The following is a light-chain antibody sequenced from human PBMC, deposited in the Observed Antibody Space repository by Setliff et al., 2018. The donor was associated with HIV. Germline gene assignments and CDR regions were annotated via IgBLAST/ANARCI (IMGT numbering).Light chain of an antibody. CDR3: SSYTSSTPLYV. CDR2: DVS. J-gene: IGLJ1*01. V-gene: IGLV2-14*03. CDR1: SSXVGTYNF. Sequence: QSVLTQPASVSGSPGQAITISCTGISSXVGTYNFVSWYQQHPGKAPKLMIYDVSNRPSGVSNRFSGSKSGNTASLTISGLQAEDEADYYCSSYTSSTPLYVFGTGTKVTVL.